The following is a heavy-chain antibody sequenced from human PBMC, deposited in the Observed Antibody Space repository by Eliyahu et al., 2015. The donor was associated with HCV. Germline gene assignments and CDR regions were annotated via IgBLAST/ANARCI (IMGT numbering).Heavy chain of an antibody. CDR3: ARDRGYDSRGYYPGY. D-gene: IGHD3-22*01. CDR1: GFTVSANY. V-gene: IGHV3-66*02. CDR2: IYAGGNT. J-gene: IGHJ4*02. Sequence: EVQLVESGGGXVQPGGSXXLSXXASGFTVSANYMSWVRQAPGKGLEXVSVIYAGGNTQSADSVKGRISVSRDNSKNTLYLEMKSLRPEDTAVYYCARDRGYDSRGYYPGYWGQGTLVTVSS.